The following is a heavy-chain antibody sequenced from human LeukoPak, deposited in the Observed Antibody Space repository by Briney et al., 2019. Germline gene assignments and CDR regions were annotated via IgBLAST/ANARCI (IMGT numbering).Heavy chain of an antibody. CDR3: VRQFAS. CDR2: VSGSGSTV. CDR1: GFTFGDHI. J-gene: IGHJ4*02. V-gene: IGHV3-48*01. Sequence: PGGSLGLSCAASGFTFGDHIMNWVRQLPGKRLEWVAYVSGSGSTVYYADSVKGRFTVSRVNGKSSLYLQMNSLRVEDTALYYCVRQFASWGQGTLVTVSS.